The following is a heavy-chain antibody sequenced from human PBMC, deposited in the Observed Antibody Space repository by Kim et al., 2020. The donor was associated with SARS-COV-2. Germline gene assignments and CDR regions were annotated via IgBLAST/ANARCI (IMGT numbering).Heavy chain of an antibody. Sequence: GRFTISRDDSKSIAYLQMNSLKTEDTAVYYCTRDRDFWSGYYSGGDAFDIWGQGTMVTVSS. CDR3: TRDRDFWSGYYSGGDAFDI. J-gene: IGHJ3*02. V-gene: IGHV3-49*02. D-gene: IGHD3-3*01.